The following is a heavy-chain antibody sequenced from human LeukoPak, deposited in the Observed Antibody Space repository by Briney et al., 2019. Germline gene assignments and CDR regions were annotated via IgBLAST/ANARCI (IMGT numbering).Heavy chain of an antibody. CDR1: GDSVSSNSVT. CDR2: TFYRSKWYN. D-gene: IGHD3-10*01. V-gene: IGHV6-1*01. CDR3: ARNLRMVREH. Sequence: SQTLSLTCAISGDSVSSNSVTWNWIRQSPSRGLEWLGRTFYRSKWYNDYALSVKGRITINPDTSKNLFSLQLNSVTPEDTAVYYCARNLRMVREHWGQGTLVAVSS. J-gene: IGHJ1*01.